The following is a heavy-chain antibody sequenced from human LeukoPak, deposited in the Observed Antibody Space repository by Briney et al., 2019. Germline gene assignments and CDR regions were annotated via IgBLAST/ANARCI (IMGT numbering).Heavy chain of an antibody. CDR2: ISYDGSNK. CDR3: ARGRRWFGESLSHFDY. CDR1: GFTFSSYA. J-gene: IGHJ4*02. V-gene: IGHV3-30*04. D-gene: IGHD3-10*01. Sequence: PGGSLRLSCAASGFTFSSYAMHWVRQAPGKGLEWVAVISYDGSNKYYADSVKGRFTISRDNSKNTLYLQINSLRAEDTAVYYCARGRRWFGESLSHFDYWGQGTLVTVST.